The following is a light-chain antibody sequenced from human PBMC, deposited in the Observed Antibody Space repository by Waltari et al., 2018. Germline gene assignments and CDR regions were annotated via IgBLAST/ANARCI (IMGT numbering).Light chain of an antibody. CDR1: QSISSY. Sequence: EIVMTQLPATLSVHPGARVTLSCRASQSISSYLAWYQQKPGQAPRLLIHDASTRAISFLATCGGSESQTEFTPTSSSLQSENFAVYYFQQYENRPLTFGGVTEVEIK. CDR2: DAS. V-gene: IGKV3-15*01. J-gene: IGKJ4*01. CDR3: QQYENRPLT.